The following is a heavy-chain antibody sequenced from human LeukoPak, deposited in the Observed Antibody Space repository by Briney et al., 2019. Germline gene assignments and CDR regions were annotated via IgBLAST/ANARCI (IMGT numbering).Heavy chain of an antibody. CDR2: ISGSGGST. CDR3: AKEGGELVPRDGYMFWYFDL. V-gene: IGHV3-23*01. J-gene: IGHJ2*01. CDR1: GFTFSSYA. Sequence: GGSLRLSCAASGFTFSSYAMSWVRQAPGKGLEWVSAISGSGGSTYYADSVKGRFTISRDNSKNTLYLQMNSLRAEDTAVYYCAKEGGELVPRDGYMFWYFDLWGRGTLVTVSS. D-gene: IGHD5-24*01.